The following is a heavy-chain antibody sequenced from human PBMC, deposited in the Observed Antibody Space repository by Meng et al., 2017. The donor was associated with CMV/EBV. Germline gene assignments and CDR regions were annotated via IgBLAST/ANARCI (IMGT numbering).Heavy chain of an antibody. J-gene: IGHJ4*02. V-gene: IGHV4-39*07. CDR1: GASISSSSYY. Sequence: QLAVQGAGPGRVRPSDRLSVTCTFSGASISSSSYYWGWIRQPPGKGLEWIGSIYYSGSTYYNPSLKSRVTISVDTSKNQFSLKLSSVTAADTAVYYCASLAGDYWGQGTLVTVSS. CDR3: ASLAGDY. CDR2: IYYSGST. D-gene: IGHD3-10*01.